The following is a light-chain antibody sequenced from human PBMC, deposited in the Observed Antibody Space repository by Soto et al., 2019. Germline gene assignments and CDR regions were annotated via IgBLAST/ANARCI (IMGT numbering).Light chain of an antibody. CDR2: DVN. CDR3: TSWTTSTTMI. Sequence: QSALTQPASVSGSPGQSITISCTGTSSDIGAYNFVSWYQQHPGKAPKLMLYDVNIRPSGVSNRFSGYKSGNTASLTISGLQEEDEADYYCTSWTTSTTMIFGGGTKLTVL. J-gene: IGLJ2*01. V-gene: IGLV2-14*03. CDR1: SSDIGAYNF.